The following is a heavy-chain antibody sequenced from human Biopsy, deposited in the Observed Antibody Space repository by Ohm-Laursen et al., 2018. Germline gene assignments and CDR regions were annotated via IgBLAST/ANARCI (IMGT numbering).Heavy chain of an antibody. D-gene: IGHD6-6*01. J-gene: IGHJ5*02. V-gene: IGHV1-8*01. CDR2: MIPSSGKT. CDR1: GYSFSTYD. CDR3: ARGYSRRVSIFEASIYWFDT. Sequence: ASEKASCKASGYSFSTYDANWVRQDRGQGLEWMGWMIPSSGKTGYAQRFQGRVTLTMNTSISTAYMELSGLRSEDTAVYFCARGYSRRVSIFEASIYWFDTWGQGTLVTVSS.